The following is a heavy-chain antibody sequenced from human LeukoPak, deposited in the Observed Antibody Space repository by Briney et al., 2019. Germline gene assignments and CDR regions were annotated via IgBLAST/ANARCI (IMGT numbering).Heavy chain of an antibody. V-gene: IGHV4-4*07. CDR1: GGSISSYY. CDR3: ARVSYDILTGYSPYYYYYYMDV. CDR2: IYTSGST. D-gene: IGHD3-9*01. Sequence: PSETLSLTCTVSGGSISSYYWSWIRQPAGKGLEWIGRIYTSGSTNYNPSLKSRVTISVDTSKNQFSLKLSSVTAADTAVYYCARVSYDILTGYSPYYYYYYMDVWGKGTTVTISS. J-gene: IGHJ6*03.